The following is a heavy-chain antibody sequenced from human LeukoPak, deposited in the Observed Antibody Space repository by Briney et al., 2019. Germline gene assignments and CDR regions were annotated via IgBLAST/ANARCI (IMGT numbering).Heavy chain of an antibody. CDR2: IYPGDSHT. D-gene: IGHD2-2*01. CDR1: GYSFTSYW. Sequence: GVSLKISCKGSGYSFTSYWIGWVRQMPGKGLEWMGIIYPGDSHTRYSPSFQGQVTISADKSISTAYLQWSSLKASDTAMYYCARRQNIVEVPAAQNAFDIWGQGTMVTVSS. J-gene: IGHJ3*02. CDR3: ARRQNIVEVPAAQNAFDI. V-gene: IGHV5-51*01.